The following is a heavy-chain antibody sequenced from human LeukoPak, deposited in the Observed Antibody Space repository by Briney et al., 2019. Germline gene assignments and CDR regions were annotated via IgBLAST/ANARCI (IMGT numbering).Heavy chain of an antibody. CDR3: AKDSRRYCSSTSCYYVWDY. D-gene: IGHD2-2*01. CDR2: ISGSGGST. CDR1: GFTFSSYA. Sequence: GGSLRLSCAASGFTFSSYAMSWVRQAPGKGLEWVSAISGSGGSTYYADSVKGRFTISRDNSKNTLYLQMNSLRAEDTAVYYCAKDSRRYCSSTSCYYVWDYWGQGTLVTVSS. J-gene: IGHJ4*02. V-gene: IGHV3-23*01.